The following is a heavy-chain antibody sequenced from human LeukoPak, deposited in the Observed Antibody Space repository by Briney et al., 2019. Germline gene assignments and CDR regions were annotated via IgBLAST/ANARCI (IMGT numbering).Heavy chain of an antibody. CDR3: ARAFYDYVWGRYRTNWFDP. CDR1: GGSISSYY. V-gene: IGHV4-59*01. J-gene: IGHJ5*02. Sequence: PSETLSLTCTVSGGSISSYYWTWIRQPPGKGLEWIGYIYYSGTTYYNPSLKSRVTISLDTSKNKFSLNLTSVNVADTAVYYCARAFYDYVWGRYRTNWFDPWGQGTLVTVSS. CDR2: IYYSGTT. D-gene: IGHD3-16*02.